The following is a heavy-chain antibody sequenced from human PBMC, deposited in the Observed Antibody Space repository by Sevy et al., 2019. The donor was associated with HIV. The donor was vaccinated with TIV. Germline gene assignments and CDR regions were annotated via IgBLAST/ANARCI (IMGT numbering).Heavy chain of an antibody. D-gene: IGHD6-13*01. J-gene: IGHJ4*02. CDR2: IEYHGNTK. Sequence: GGSLRLSCAASGITFSTQGMHWVRQAPGKGLEWVAFIEYHGNTKYYADSVRGRSTISRDNSENTMYLQMNSLKTEDTAVYYCARNWGDSNSWFRTPLFDNWGQGTLVTVSS. V-gene: IGHV3-30*02. CDR3: ARNWGDSNSWFRTPLFDN. CDR1: GITFSTQG.